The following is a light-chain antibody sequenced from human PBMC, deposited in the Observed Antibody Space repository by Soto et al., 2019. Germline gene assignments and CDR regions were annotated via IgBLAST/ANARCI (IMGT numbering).Light chain of an antibody. CDR1: QSINSW. CDR2: KAS. V-gene: IGKV1-5*03. Sequence: DIQMTQSPATLSASVGDRVTITSRASQSINSWLAWYQQKPGKAPKLLIHKASNLVSGVPSRYSGRGSGTKFTLTISSLHPDDFATTICQQYTRHRAWTFREETKVEI. CDR3: QQYTRHRAWT. J-gene: IGKJ1*01.